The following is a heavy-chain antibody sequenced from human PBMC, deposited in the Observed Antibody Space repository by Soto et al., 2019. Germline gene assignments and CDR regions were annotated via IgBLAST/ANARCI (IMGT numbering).Heavy chain of an antibody. CDR1: GYTLTSFY. CDR2: IDPSAGST. J-gene: IGHJ4*02. CDR3: ARSPRPTGTTLYYFDS. D-gene: IGHD1-1*01. Sequence: ASVKVSCKASGYTLTSFYRHWMRQAPGQGLEWMGVIDPSAGSTTYAQKFKGRVRMTRDTFTSTVFMELSSLRSEDTAVYYCARSPRPTGTTLYYFDSWGQRTLVTVSS. V-gene: IGHV1-46*01.